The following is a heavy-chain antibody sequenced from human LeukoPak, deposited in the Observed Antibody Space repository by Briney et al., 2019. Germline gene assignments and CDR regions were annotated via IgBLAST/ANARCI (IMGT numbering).Heavy chain of an antibody. D-gene: IGHD2-2*01. CDR3: ARDSYQPGLINY. V-gene: IGHV3-21*05. CDR2: INSDSSDI. J-gene: IGHJ4*02. CDR1: GFSFSIYA. Sequence: GGSLRLSCAASGFSFSIYAMNWVRQAPGKGLEWISYINSDSSDIHYADSVRGRFTMSRDNTKNSLSLQLSSLRAEDTAVYYCARDSYQPGLINYWGQGTLVTVSS.